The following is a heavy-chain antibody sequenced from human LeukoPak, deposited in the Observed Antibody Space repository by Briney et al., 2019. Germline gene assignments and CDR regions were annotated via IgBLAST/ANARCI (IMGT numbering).Heavy chain of an antibody. V-gene: IGHV4-4*02. CDR2: TRHDGYT. D-gene: IGHD2-8*02. J-gene: IGHJ4*02. Sequence: SETLSLTCAVSGGSISGSDWWSWVRQPPGKGLEWIGETRHDGYTNYNPSLKIRVTISVDKSKNQFSLNLHSVTAADTAVYYCAQSTAFYRAHGCWGQGILVTVSS. CDR3: AQSTAFYRAHGC. CDR1: GGSISGSDW.